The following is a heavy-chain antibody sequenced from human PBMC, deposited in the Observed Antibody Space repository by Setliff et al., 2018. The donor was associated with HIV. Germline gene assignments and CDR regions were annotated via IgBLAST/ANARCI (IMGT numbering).Heavy chain of an antibody. Sequence: SVKVSCKASGGDFSSYGIDWVRQAPGQGLEWMGNIIPMFEVTNDAQKFQDRVTITTDESTSTAYLELSSLRSDYTAIYYCTTRRYIYGTGNVYNVLGYFQYWGQGTLVTVSS. CDR2: IIPMFEVT. CDR3: TTRRYIYGTGNVYNVLGYFQY. D-gene: IGHD3-9*01. J-gene: IGHJ4*03. V-gene: IGHV1-69*05. CDR1: GGDFSSYG.